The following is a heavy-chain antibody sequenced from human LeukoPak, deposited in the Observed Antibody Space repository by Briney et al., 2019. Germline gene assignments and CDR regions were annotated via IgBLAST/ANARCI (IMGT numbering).Heavy chain of an antibody. V-gene: IGHV3-23*01. CDR1: GFTFSSYA. Sequence: PGGSLRLSCAASGFTFSSYAMSWVRQAPGKGLEWVSAISGSGGGTYYADSVKGRFTISRDNSKNTLYLQMNSLRAEDTAVYYGAKDRLDIVVVVAATRGYGMDVWGQGTTVTVSS. CDR2: ISGSGGGT. D-gene: IGHD2-15*01. J-gene: IGHJ6*02. CDR3: AKDRLDIVVVVAATRGYGMDV.